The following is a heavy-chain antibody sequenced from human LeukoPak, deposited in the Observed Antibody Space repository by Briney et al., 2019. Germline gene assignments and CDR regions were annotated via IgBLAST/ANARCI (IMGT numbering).Heavy chain of an antibody. CDR3: ARGDYYHSSGFYPHLDY. V-gene: IGHV1-46*01. Sequence: ASVKVSCKASGYTFTAYFIHWVRQAPGQGLEWMGIINPSGGSTSYAQKFQGRITMTRDTSTSTVYMELSSLRSEDTALYYCARGDYYHSSGFYPHLDYWGQGTLVTVSS. CDR2: INPSGGST. D-gene: IGHD3-22*01. CDR1: GYTFTAYF. J-gene: IGHJ4*02.